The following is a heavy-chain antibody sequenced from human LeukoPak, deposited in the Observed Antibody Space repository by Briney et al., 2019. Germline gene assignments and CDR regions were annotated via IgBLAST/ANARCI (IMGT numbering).Heavy chain of an antibody. J-gene: IGHJ4*02. CDR1: GGSISSGGYY. CDR3: AMRIVGAAYFDY. Sequence: SQTLSLTCTVSGGSISSGGYYWSWIRQHPGKGLEWIGYIYYSGNTYYNPSLKSRVTISVDTSKNQFSLKLSSVTAADTAVYYCAMRIVGAAYFDYWGQGTLVTVSS. V-gene: IGHV4-31*03. D-gene: IGHD1-26*01. CDR2: IYYSGNT.